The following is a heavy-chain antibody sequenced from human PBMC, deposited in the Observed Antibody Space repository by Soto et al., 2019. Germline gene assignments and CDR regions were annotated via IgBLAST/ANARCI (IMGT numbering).Heavy chain of an antibody. CDR3: ERERVHWSSTSRDHFYGIDV. CDR1: GFTFSTYG. CDR2: ISYDGSTK. D-gene: IGHD2-2*01. J-gene: IGHJ6*02. Sequence: GGSLRLSCAVSGFTFSTYGMHWVRQAPGKGLEWVAVISYDGSTKYYADSVKGRVSLSREDAKYTLYLQMNIRRAEDTAVYYCERERVHWSSTSRDHFYGIDVWGQGTTVTVSS. V-gene: IGHV3-30*03.